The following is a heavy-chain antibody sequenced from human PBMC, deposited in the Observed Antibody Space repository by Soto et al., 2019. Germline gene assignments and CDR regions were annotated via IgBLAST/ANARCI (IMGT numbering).Heavy chain of an antibody. J-gene: IGHJ4*02. CDR3: ARHKVGYGSGWAIDY. D-gene: IGHD6-19*01. Sequence: SETLSLTCTVSGGSISSSSYYWGWIRQPPGKGLEWIGSIYYSGSTYYNPSLKSRVTISVDTSKNQFSLKLSSVTAADTAVYYCARHKVGYGSGWAIDYWGQGTLVTVSS. CDR1: GGSISSSSYY. V-gene: IGHV4-39*01. CDR2: IYYSGST.